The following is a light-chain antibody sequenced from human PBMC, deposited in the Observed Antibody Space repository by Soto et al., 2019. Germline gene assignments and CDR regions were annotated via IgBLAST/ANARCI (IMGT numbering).Light chain of an antibody. J-gene: IGKJ4*01. CDR2: GAS. CDR1: QSVTTN. Sequence: ETVVTQSPATLSVSPGERATLSCRASQSVTTNLAWYQQKSGQAPRLLIYGASTRATGVPARFSGSGSGTEFTLTISSLQSEDFAVYYCLQRSDWPLTFGGGSKVEI. CDR3: LQRSDWPLT. V-gene: IGKV3-15*01.